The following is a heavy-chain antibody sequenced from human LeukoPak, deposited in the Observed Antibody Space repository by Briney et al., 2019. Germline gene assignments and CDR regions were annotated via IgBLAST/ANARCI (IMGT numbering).Heavy chain of an antibody. CDR3: ARDSHDYSRWFDP. CDR1: GGTFNSYA. D-gene: IGHD4-11*01. J-gene: IGHJ5*02. CDR2: INTNTGNP. Sequence: HRASVEVSCKASGGTFNSYAISWVRQAPGQGLEYMGWINTNTGNPTYAQGFTGRFVFSLDTSTNTAYLQISSLKTEDTAVYYCARDSHDYSRWFDPWGQGTPVTVSS. V-gene: IGHV7-4-1*02.